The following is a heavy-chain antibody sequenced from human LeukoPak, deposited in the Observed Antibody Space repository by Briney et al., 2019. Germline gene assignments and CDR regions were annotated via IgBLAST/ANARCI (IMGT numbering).Heavy chain of an antibody. CDR2: IYYTGST. CDR1: GGSISNYY. V-gene: IGHV4-59*12. D-gene: IGHD3-22*01. J-gene: IGHJ4*02. Sequence: SETLSLTCTVSGGSISNYYWSWIRQPPGKGLEWIAYIYYTGSTNYNPSLKSRVTISVDTSKNQFSLKLSSVTVADTAVYYCARKYDSSGYYDYWGQGTLVTVSS. CDR3: ARKYDSSGYYDY.